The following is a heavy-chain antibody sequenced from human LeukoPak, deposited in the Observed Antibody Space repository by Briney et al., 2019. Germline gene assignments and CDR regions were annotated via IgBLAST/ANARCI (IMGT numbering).Heavy chain of an antibody. J-gene: IGHJ4*02. Sequence: GGSLRLSCAASGFTFSSYGMHWVRQAPGKGLEWVAVISYGGSNKYYADSVKGRFTISRDNSENTLYVQMNSLRAEDTAVYYCAKWSFTIDWGQGTLVTVSS. CDR3: AKWSFTID. D-gene: IGHD3-10*01. V-gene: IGHV3-30*18. CDR2: ISYGGSNK. CDR1: GFTFSSYG.